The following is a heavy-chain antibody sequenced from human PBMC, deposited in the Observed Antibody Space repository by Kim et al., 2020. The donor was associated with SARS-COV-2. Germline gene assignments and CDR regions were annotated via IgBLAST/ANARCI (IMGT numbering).Heavy chain of an antibody. J-gene: IGHJ4*02. V-gene: IGHV3-21*01. CDR1: GFTFSSYS. CDR2: ISSSSSYI. D-gene: IGHD6-19*01. CDR3: ATIRVGASSGWWPGY. Sequence: GGSLRLSCAASGFTFSSYSMNWVRQAPGKGLEWVSSISSSSSYIYYADSVKGRFTISRDNAKNSLYLQMNSLRAEDTAVYYCATIRVGASSGWWPGYWGQGTLVTVSS.